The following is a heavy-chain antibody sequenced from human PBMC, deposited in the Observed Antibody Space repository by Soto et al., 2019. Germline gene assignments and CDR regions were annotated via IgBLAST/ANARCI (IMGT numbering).Heavy chain of an antibody. V-gene: IGHV4-39*01. CDR1: GDSISSSRYH. CDR3: ARRGPGMATEN. Sequence: QLQLQESGPGLVKPSETLSLTCSVSGDSISSSRYHWGWIRQPPGKGLEWIGSSYYSGSTYYNPSLKSRVTISVDTSKNQFSLKLSSVTAADTAVYYCARRGPGMATENWGQGTLVTVSS. J-gene: IGHJ4*02. D-gene: IGHD5-12*01. CDR2: SYYSGST.